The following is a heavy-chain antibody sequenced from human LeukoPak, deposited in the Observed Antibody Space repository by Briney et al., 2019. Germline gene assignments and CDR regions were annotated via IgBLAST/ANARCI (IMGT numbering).Heavy chain of an antibody. Sequence: SETLSLTCSVSGGSISADYWIWIRQPAGKGLEYIGRYYPNGSTNYNPSLKSRVTISVDTSKNQFSLKLSSVTAADTAVYYCARHGERRLRFKGYFDYWGQGTLVTVSS. J-gene: IGHJ4*02. CDR3: ARHGERRLRFKGYFDY. CDR2: YYPNGST. CDR1: GGSISADY. D-gene: IGHD5-12*01. V-gene: IGHV4-4*07.